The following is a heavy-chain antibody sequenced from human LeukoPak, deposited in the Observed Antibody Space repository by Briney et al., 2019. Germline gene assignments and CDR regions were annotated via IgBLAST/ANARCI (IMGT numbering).Heavy chain of an antibody. Sequence: GGSLRLSCAASGFTFSNYWMHWVRQAPGKGLVWVSRINSDGSSTTYADSVKGRFTVSRDNAKNTLFLQMNSPRAGDTAVYYCVRDLYYRFDVWGQGTTVTVSS. CDR3: VRDLYYRFDV. CDR2: INSDGSST. J-gene: IGHJ6*02. CDR1: GFTFSNYW. V-gene: IGHV3-74*01. D-gene: IGHD3-16*02.